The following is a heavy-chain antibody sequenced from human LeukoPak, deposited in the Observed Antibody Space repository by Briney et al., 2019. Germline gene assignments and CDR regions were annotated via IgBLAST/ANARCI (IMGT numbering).Heavy chain of an antibody. J-gene: IGHJ5*02. CDR2: INHSGST. D-gene: IGHD3-10*01. Sequence: SETLSLTCAVYGGSFSGYYWSWIRQPPGKGLEWIGEINHSGSTNYNPSLKSRVTISVDTSKNQFSLKLSSVTAADTAVYYCASRHGSGSYYNDFWFDPWGQGTLVTVSS. CDR3: ASRHGSGSYYNDFWFDP. V-gene: IGHV4-34*01. CDR1: GGSFSGYY.